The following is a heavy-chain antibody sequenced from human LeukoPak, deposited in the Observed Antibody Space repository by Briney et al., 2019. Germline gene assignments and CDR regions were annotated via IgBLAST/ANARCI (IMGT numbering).Heavy chain of an antibody. D-gene: IGHD5-24*01. CDR2: IKQDGSKK. CDR3: TRVGYIDEGIDY. V-gene: IGHV3-7*04. CDR1: GFPFSSYW. J-gene: IGHJ4*02. Sequence: GGSLRLSCVASGFPFSSYWMTWVRQAPGKGLGWVANIKQDGSKKSYVDSVKGRFTISRDTAKNSLYLQINSLRAEDTAIYYCTRVGYIDEGIDYWGQGTLVTVSS.